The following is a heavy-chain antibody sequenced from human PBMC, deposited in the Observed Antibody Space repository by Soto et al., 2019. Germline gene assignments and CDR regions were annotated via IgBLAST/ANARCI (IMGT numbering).Heavy chain of an antibody. CDR1: GYSFTGYY. D-gene: IGHD6-19*01. J-gene: IGHJ4*02. CDR2: INPSGGST. V-gene: IGHV1-46*01. CDR3: ARESVAGTGGFDY. Sequence: GASVKVSCKASGYSFTGYYMHWVRQAPGQGLEWMGIINPSGGSTSYAQKFQGRVTMTRDTSTSTVYMELSSLRSEDTAVYYCARESVAGTGGFDYWGQGTLVTVSS.